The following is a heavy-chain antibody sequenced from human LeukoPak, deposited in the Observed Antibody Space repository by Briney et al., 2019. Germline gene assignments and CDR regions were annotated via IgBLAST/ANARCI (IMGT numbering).Heavy chain of an antibody. CDR3: ARGLSGYDSDY. V-gene: IGHV1-69*13. CDR2: IISIFGTA. Sequence: GASVKVSCKASGGTFSSYAISWVRQAPGQGLEWMGGIISIFGTANYAQKFQGRVTITADESTSTAYMELSSLRSEDTAVYYCARGLSGYDSDYWGQGTLVTVSS. J-gene: IGHJ4*02. D-gene: IGHD5-12*01. CDR1: GGTFSSYA.